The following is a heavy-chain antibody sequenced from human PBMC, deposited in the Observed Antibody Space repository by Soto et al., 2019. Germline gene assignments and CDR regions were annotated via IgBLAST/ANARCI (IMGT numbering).Heavy chain of an antibody. CDR1: GHSFTSYW. V-gene: IGHV5-51*01. J-gene: IGHJ6*02. D-gene: IGHD2-15*01. CDR3: ASLSSGCSGGSCYSLGLSHYYYGMDV. Sequence: GESLKISCKGSGHSFTSYWIGWVRQMPGKGLEWMGIIYPGDSDTRYSPSFQGQVTISADKSISTAYLQWSSLKASDTAMYYCASLSSGCSGGSCYSLGLSHYYYGMDVWGQGTTVTVSS. CDR2: IYPGDSDT.